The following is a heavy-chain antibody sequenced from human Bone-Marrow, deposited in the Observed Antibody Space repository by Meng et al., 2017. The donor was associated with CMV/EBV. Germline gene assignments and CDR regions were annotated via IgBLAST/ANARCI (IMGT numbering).Heavy chain of an antibody. Sequence: GESLKISCKGSGYSFTSYWIGWVRQAPGQGLEWMGWISAYNGNTNYAQKLQGRVTMTTDTSTSTAYMELRSLRSDDTAVYYCARDFRMITFGGPMGGYWGQGTLVTVSS. CDR3: ARDFRMITFGGPMGGY. CDR2: ISAYNGNT. J-gene: IGHJ4*02. V-gene: IGHV1-18*04. D-gene: IGHD3-16*01. CDR1: GYSFTSYW.